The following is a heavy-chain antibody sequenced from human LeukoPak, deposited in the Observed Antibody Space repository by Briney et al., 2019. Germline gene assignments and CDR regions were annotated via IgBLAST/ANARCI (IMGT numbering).Heavy chain of an antibody. Sequence: SETLSLTCTVSGGSISSYYWSWIRQPPGKGLEWIGYIYYSGSTNYNPSLKSRVTISVDTSKNQFSLKLSSVTAADTAVYYCARGIVGANPYYYYYMVVWGKGSTVTVSS. CDR3: ARGIVGANPYYYYYMVV. D-gene: IGHD1-26*01. CDR2: IYYSGST. J-gene: IGHJ6*03. CDR1: GGSISSYY. V-gene: IGHV4-59*01.